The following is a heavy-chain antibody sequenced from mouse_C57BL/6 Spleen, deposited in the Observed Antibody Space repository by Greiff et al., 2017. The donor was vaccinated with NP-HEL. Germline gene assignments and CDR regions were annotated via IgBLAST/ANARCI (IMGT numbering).Heavy chain of an antibody. CDR3: ARSDDYDGGDAMDY. CDR2: INPGSGGT. J-gene: IGHJ4*01. Sequence: QVQLQQSGAELVRPGTSVKVSCKASGYAFTNYLIEWVKQRPGQGLEWIGVINPGSGGTNYNEKFKGKATLTADKSSSTAYMQLSSLTSEDSAVYFCARSDDYDGGDAMDYWGQGTSVTVSS. CDR1: GYAFTNYL. V-gene: IGHV1-54*01. D-gene: IGHD2-4*01.